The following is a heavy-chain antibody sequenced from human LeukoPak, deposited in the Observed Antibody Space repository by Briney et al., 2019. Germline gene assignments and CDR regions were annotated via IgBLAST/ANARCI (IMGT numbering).Heavy chain of an antibody. CDR1: GYTFTSFD. CDR3: ARGSSTVSDY. D-gene: IGHD2-2*01. J-gene: IGHJ4*02. Sequence: AASVTVSYKASGYTFTSFDINWVRQDPGQGMEWMGWINPNSGNTGYAQNFHGRVTITRTTSISAAYMELSSLRSDDTAVYYCARGSSTVSDYWGQGTLVTVSS. V-gene: IGHV1-8*01. CDR2: INPNSGNT.